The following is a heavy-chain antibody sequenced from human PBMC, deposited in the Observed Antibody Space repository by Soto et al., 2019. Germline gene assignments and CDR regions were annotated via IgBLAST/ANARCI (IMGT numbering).Heavy chain of an antibody. CDR3: ASDRAGVGYNIDV. V-gene: IGHV3-33*01. CDR2: IWNDGSER. CDR1: GFTFRSYG. J-gene: IGHJ6*02. Sequence: QVQLVESGGGVVQPGRSLRLSCAASGFTFRSYGMHWVRQAPGKGLEWVAVIWNDGSERYYADAVKGRFTISRDNSKNTRDLQMNSLRGEDTAVYYCASDRAGVGYNIDVWGQGTTVTVSS. D-gene: IGHD5-12*01.